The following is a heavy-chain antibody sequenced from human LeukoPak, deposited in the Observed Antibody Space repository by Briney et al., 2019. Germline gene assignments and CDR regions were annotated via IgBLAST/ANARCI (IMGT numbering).Heavy chain of an antibody. CDR2: IYIGDSET. CDR1: GYRFSTDW. D-gene: IGHD5-24*01. V-gene: IGHV5-51*01. Sequence: GESLKISCKGSGYRFSTDWIGWVRQMPGKGLEWLGIIYIGDSETRYSPSFQGQVTISADKSISTAYLQWIGLKASDTAMYYCARLEMATITSFDYWGQGTLVTVSS. CDR3: ARLEMATITSFDY. J-gene: IGHJ4*02.